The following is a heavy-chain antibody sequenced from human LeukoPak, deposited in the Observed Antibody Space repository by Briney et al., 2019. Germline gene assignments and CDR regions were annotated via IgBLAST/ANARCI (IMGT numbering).Heavy chain of an antibody. CDR2: IRYDGSNE. CDR1: GFTFSDYP. V-gene: IGHV3-30*02. CDR3: AKDSGVGMATTFSILDI. J-gene: IGHJ3*02. D-gene: IGHD5-24*01. Sequence: PGGSLRLSCVASGFTFSDYPMHWVRQAPGKGLEWVAFIRYDGSNEYYADSVKGRFTISRDNSKNTLYLQMNSLRAEDTAVYYCAKDSGVGMATTFSILDIWGQGTMVTVSS.